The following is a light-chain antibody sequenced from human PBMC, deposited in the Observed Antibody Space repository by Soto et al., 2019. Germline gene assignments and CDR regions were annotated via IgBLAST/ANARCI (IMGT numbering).Light chain of an antibody. V-gene: IGKV3-11*01. J-gene: IGKJ2*01. CDR1: QSVRRY. Sequence: EIVLTPSPATLSLSPGERATLSCRASQSVRRYLAWYQQKPGQAPRLLIYDASSRATGIPARFSGSGSGTDITLTISSLEPEDFAVYYCQQRSTWPYTFGQGTKLDIK. CDR3: QQRSTWPYT. CDR2: DAS.